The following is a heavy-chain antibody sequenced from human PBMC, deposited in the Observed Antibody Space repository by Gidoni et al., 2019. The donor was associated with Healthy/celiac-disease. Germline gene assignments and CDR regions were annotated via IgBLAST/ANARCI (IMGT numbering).Heavy chain of an antibody. Sequence: QVQRVQSGAAVKKPGASVRVSCKASGYTVTGYAMHWGRQAPGQGLEWMGWINTNSGGTNYAQKFQGWVTMTRDTSISTAYMELSRLRSDDTAVYYCARSNSGYCSGGSCYSLAFDIWGQGTMVTVSS. CDR2: INTNSGGT. CDR1: GYTVTGYA. CDR3: ARSNSGYCSGGSCYSLAFDI. D-gene: IGHD2-15*01. J-gene: IGHJ3*02. V-gene: IGHV1-2*04.